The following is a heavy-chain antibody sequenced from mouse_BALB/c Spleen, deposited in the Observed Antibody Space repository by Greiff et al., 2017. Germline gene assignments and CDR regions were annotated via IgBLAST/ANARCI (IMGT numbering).Heavy chain of an antibody. V-gene: IGHV3-6*02. CDR1: GYSITSGYY. CDR3: ARDRWLLP. Sequence: EVKLQESGPGLVKPSQSLSLTCSVTGYSITSGYYWNWIRQFPGNKLEWMGYISYDGSNNYNPSLKNRISITRDTSKNQFFLKLNSVTTEDTATYYCARDRWLLPWGQGTLVTVSA. D-gene: IGHD2-3*01. CDR2: ISYDGSN. J-gene: IGHJ3*01.